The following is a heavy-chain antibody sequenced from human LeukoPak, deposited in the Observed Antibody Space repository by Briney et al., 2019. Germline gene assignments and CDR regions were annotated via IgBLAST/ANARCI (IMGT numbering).Heavy chain of an antibody. CDR1: GVSFSGYY. Sequence: AETLSLTCAVNGVSFSGYYWTWIRQPPGKGLEWVGAINTSGSTNYNPSLKSRVTISGVTSKRQFSLKLTSVTAADTAVYYCARGRPTFRHYFDYWGQGILVTVSS. CDR3: ARGRPTFRHYFDY. V-gene: IGHV4-34*01. J-gene: IGHJ4*02. CDR2: INTSGST.